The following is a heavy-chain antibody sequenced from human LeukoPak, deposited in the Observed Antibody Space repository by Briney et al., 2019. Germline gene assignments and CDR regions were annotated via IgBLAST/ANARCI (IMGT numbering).Heavy chain of an antibody. CDR3: ARLAYSSGCR. CDR1: GYSISSGYY. CDR2: IYHSGST. D-gene: IGHD6-19*01. J-gene: IGHJ4*02. Sequence: PSETLSLTCAVSGYSISSGYYWGWIRQPPGKGLEWIGSIYHSGSTYYNPSLKSRVTISVDTSKNQFSLKLSSVTAADTAVYYRARLAYSSGCRWGQGTLVTVSS. V-gene: IGHV4-38-2*01.